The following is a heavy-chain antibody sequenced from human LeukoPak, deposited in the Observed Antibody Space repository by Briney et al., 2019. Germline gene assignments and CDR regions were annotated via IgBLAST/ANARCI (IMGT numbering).Heavy chain of an antibody. D-gene: IGHD2-15*01. V-gene: IGHV3-11*01. CDR1: GFTFSDYY. J-gene: IGHJ1*01. CDR2: ISSSGSTI. CDR3: ARDLYYGSGTPQYFQH. Sequence: GGSLRLSCAASGFTFSDYYMSWIRQAPGKGLEWVSYISSSGSTIYYADSVKGRFTISRDNAKNSLYLQMNSLRAEDTAVYYCARDLYYGSGTPQYFQHGGQGTLVTVSA.